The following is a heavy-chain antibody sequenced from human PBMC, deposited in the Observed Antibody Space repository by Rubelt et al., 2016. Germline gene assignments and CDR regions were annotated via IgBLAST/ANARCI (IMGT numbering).Heavy chain of an antibody. Sequence: QVQLQESGPGLVKPSETLSLTCTVSGGSISSYYWSWIRQPPGKGLEWIGYIYYSGSTNYNPSLKSRVTISVDTSKNQFSLKLSSVTAADTAVYYCAGHGHPEGYYDSSGYYNYFDYWGQGTLVTVSS. CDR2: IYYSGST. CDR3: AGHGHPEGYYDSSGYYNYFDY. V-gene: IGHV4-59*08. D-gene: IGHD3-22*01. J-gene: IGHJ4*02. CDR1: GGSISSYY.